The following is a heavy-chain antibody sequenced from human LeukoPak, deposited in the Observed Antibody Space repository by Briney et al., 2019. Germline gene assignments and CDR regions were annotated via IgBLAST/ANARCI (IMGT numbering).Heavy chain of an antibody. Sequence: SETLSLTCTVSGGSISSYYWSWIRQPPGKGLEWIGYIYYSGTTNYNPSLRSRVTISVDTSKNQFSLQLSSVTAADTAVYYCARRPTYNYNFDFWGQGTLVTVSS. D-gene: IGHD5-24*01. CDR2: IYYSGTT. J-gene: IGHJ4*02. CDR3: ARRPTYNYNFDF. CDR1: GGSISSYY. V-gene: IGHV4-59*08.